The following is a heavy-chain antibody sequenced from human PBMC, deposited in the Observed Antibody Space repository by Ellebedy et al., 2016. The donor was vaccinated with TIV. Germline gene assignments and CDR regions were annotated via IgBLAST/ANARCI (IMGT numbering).Heavy chain of an antibody. CDR1: GGSISSSNW. CDR3: ARGTYSSGWYVGTYYFDY. V-gene: IGHV4-4*02. D-gene: IGHD6-19*01. Sequence: SETLSLTCGVSGGSISSSNWWSWVRQPPGQGLEWIGEIYHTGSTNYNPSLKSRVTISVDKSKNQFSLKLSSVTAADTAVYYCARGTYSSGWYVGTYYFDYWGQGTLVTVSS. CDR2: IYHTGST. J-gene: IGHJ4*02.